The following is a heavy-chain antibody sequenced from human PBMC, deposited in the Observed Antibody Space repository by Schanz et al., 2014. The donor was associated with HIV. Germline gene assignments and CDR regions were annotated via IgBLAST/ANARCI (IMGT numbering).Heavy chain of an antibody. J-gene: IGHJ1*01. V-gene: IGHV4-34*01. CDR1: GGSFSGYY. Sequence: QVQLQQWGAGLLKPSETLSLRCAVYGGSFSGYYWSWIRQAPGKGLEWIGQINHIGSTDYNPSLESRVTISVDPSKNQFPLKLRSLTAADTAVYSCARAPYDSYDSAGGYFQYWGQGTLVTVSS. CDR3: ARAPYDSYDSAGGYFQY. D-gene: IGHD3-22*01. CDR2: INHIGST.